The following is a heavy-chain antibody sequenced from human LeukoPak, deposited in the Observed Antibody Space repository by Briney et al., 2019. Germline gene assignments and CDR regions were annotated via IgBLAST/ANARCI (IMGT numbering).Heavy chain of an antibody. Sequence: GASVKVSCKASGYTFTNYYMHWVRQAPGQGPEWMGIINPSGGSTSYAQKFQGRVTMIRDTSTSTVYMELSSLRSEDTAVYYCARRREATILPDYWGQGTLVTVSS. CDR3: ARRREATILPDY. CDR1: GYTFTNYY. D-gene: IGHD5-12*01. V-gene: IGHV1-46*01. CDR2: INPSGGST. J-gene: IGHJ4*02.